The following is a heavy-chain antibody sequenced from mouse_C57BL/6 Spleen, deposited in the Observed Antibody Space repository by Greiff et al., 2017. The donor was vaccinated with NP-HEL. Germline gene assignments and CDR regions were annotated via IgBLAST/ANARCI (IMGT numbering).Heavy chain of an antibody. CDR1: GYTFTDHT. J-gene: IGHJ4*01. Sequence: QVQLQQSDAELVKPGASVKISCKVSGYTFTDHTMHWMKQRPEQGLEWIGYIYPRDGSTKYNEKFKGKATLTADKSSSTAYMQLNSLTSEDSAVYFCARTDSSSYLYYAMDYWGQGTSVTVSS. V-gene: IGHV1-78*01. D-gene: IGHD3-2*02. CDR2: IYPRDGST. CDR3: ARTDSSSYLYYAMDY.